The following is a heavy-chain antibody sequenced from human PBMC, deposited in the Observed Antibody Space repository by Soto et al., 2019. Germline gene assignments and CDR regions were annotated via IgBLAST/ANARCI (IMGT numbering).Heavy chain of an antibody. J-gene: IGHJ6*02. Sequence: GGSLRLSCAASGFTVSSNYMSWVRQAPGKRLEWVSVIYSGGSTYYADSVKGRFTISRDNSKNTLYLQMNSLRAEDTAVYYCASDGVVTSRNYYGMDVWDQGATVTVCS. CDR1: GFTVSSNY. V-gene: IGHV3-53*01. CDR3: ASDGVVTSRNYYGMDV. D-gene: IGHD2-21*02. CDR2: IYSGGST.